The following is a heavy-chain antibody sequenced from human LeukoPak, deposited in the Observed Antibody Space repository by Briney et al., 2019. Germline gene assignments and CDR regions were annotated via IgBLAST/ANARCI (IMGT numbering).Heavy chain of an antibody. CDR3: VRATWDY. CDR1: GFSISSDY. CDR2: IYNTGGT. J-gene: IGHJ4*02. Sequence: GGSLRLSCAASGFSISSDYMTWIRQAPGKGLEWVSVIYNTGGTKYADSVRGRFTISRDNSKNTVFLQMNSLRPEDTAVYYCVRATWDYWGQGTLVTVSS. V-gene: IGHV3-66*01.